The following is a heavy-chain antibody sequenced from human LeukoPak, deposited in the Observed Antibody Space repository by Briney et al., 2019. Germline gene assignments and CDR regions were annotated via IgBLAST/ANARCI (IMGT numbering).Heavy chain of an antibody. CDR3: ARGVRQYYYGSGSYYPPFYYYYYMDV. D-gene: IGHD3-10*01. CDR2: INHSGST. V-gene: IGHV4-34*01. Sequence: SETLSLTCAVYGGSFSGYYWSWIRQPPGKGLEWIGEINHSGSTNYNPSLKSRVTISVDTSKNQFSLKLSSVTAADTAVYYCARGVRQYYYGSGSYYPPFYYYYYMDVWAKGPRSPSP. J-gene: IGHJ6*03. CDR1: GGSFSGYY.